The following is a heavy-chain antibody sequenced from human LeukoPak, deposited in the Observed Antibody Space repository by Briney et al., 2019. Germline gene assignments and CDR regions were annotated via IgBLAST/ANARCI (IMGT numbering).Heavy chain of an antibody. CDR3: AREYSASEH. Sequence: ASVKVSCKASGYTFTVYYIHWVRQAPGQGLEWMAWIDPYTGNTHYAQKFQGRITVTRDTSVSTTYMELSWLTSDDTARYYCAREYSASEHWGQGTLVTVSS. J-gene: IGHJ4*02. D-gene: IGHD5-12*01. CDR2: IDPYTGNT. CDR1: GYTFTVYY. V-gene: IGHV1-2*02.